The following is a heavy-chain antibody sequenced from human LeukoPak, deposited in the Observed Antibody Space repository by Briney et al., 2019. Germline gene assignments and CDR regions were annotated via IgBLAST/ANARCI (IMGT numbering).Heavy chain of an antibody. CDR3: ARSSPVVVAATIDY. CDR1: GYTFTGYY. CDR2: INPNSGGT. J-gene: IGHJ4*02. Sequence: ASVKVSCKASGYTFTGYYMHWVRQAPGQGLERTGWINPNSGGTNYAQKFQGRVTMTRDTSISTAYMELSRLRSDDTAVYYCARSSPVVVAATIDYWGQGTLVTVSS. D-gene: IGHD2-15*01. V-gene: IGHV1-2*02.